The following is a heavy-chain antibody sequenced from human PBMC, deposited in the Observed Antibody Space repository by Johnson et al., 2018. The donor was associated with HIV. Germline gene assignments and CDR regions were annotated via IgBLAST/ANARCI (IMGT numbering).Heavy chain of an antibody. D-gene: IGHD3-22*01. CDR1: GFSFGDCY. CDR2: INTSGTTV. V-gene: IGHV3-11*04. CDR3: ARDLPSTMIVVVIQPRDAFDI. Sequence: QVLLVESGGGLVKPGGSLRLSCVASGFSFGDCYMSWIRQAPGKGLEWISDINTSGTTVHYSDSVKGRFAISRDNAKNSLYLQMSSLRAEDTAVYYCARDLPSTMIVVVIQPRDAFDIWGQGTMVTVSS. J-gene: IGHJ3*02.